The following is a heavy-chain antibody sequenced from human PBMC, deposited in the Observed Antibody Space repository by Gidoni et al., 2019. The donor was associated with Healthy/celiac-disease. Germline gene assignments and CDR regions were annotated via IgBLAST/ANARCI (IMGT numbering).Heavy chain of an antibody. CDR1: GFTFADYA. J-gene: IGHJ6*02. Sequence: EVQLVESGGGVVQPGGSLRLSCAASGFTFADYAIHWVRQAPGKGLEWVSLISWDGGSTYYADSVKGRFTISRDNSKNSLYLQMNSLRAEDTALYYCAKDTLGSSRDNNYYYYDYGMDVWGQGTTVTVSS. D-gene: IGHD6-13*01. V-gene: IGHV3-43D*03. CDR3: AKDTLGSSRDNNYYYYDYGMDV. CDR2: ISWDGGST.